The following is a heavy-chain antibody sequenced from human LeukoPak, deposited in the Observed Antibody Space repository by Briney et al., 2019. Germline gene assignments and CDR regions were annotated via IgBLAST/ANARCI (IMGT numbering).Heavy chain of an antibody. V-gene: IGHV3-23*01. CDR1: GFTFSSYA. J-gene: IGHJ4*02. Sequence: GGSLRLSCAASGFTFSSYAMSWVRQAPGKGLEWVSAISGSGGSTYYADSVKGRFTISRDNSKNTLYLQMNSLRAEDTAVYYCAKGFFITVVVVAATPLDYWGQGTLVTVSS. CDR2: ISGSGGST. D-gene: IGHD2-15*01. CDR3: AKGFFITVVVVAATPLDY.